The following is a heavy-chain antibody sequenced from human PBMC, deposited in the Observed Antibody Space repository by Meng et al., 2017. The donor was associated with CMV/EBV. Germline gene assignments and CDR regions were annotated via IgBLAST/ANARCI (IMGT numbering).Heavy chain of an antibody. D-gene: IGHD2-15*01. CDR3: ARLSGGNWFDP. J-gene: IGHJ5*02. CDR2: IYYSGST. V-gene: IGHV4-31*03. Sequence: SETLSLTCTVSGGSISSGGYYWSWIRQRPGKGLEWIGYIYYSGSTYYNPSLKSRVTISVDTSKNQFSLKLSSVTAADTAVYYCARLSGGNWFDPWGQGTLVTVSS. CDR1: GGSISSGGYY.